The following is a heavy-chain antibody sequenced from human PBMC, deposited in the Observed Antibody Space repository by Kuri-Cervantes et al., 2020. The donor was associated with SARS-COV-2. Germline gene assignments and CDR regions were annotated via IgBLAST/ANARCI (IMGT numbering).Heavy chain of an antibody. Sequence: GSLRLSCTASGFTFGDYAMSWIRQPPGKGLEWIGEINHSGSTNYNPSLKSRVTISVDTSKNQFSLKLSSVTAADTAVYYCARGGCSSTSCYSKHQKNWFDPWGQGTLVTVSS. J-gene: IGHJ5*02. CDR1: GFTFGDYA. CDR2: INHSGST. CDR3: ARGGCSSTSCYSKHQKNWFDP. V-gene: IGHV4-34*01. D-gene: IGHD2-2*01.